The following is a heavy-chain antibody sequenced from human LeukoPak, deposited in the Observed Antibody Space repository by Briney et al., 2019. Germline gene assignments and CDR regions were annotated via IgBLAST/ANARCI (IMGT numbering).Heavy chain of an antibody. Sequence: PSETLSLTCAVSGGSFSGYYWSWIRQPPGKGLEWVGRIRSKANSYATVYAASVKGRFTISRDDSKNTAYLQMNSLQTEDTAVYYCTRHPPPESRREAFDIWGQGTMVTVSS. CDR2: IRSKANSYAT. D-gene: IGHD6-13*01. J-gene: IGHJ3*02. V-gene: IGHV3-73*01. CDR3: TRHPPPESRREAFDI. CDR1: GGSFSGYY.